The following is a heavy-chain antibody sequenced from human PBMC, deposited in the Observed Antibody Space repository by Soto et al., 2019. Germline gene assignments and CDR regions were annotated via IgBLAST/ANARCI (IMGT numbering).Heavy chain of an antibody. V-gene: IGHV3-33*03. CDR2: IWYDGSEQ. CDR3: ARWSNHKVVDP. Sequence: QEQLVESGGGVVQPGMSLRLSCEGSGFTFRRHGMHWVRQSPGEGQEWLAVIWYDGSEQYYADSVKGRFTISRDNSKNMLYLQLNTLTVEDTAVYYCARWSNHKVVDPWGQGTMVTVS. J-gene: IGHJ5*02. D-gene: IGHD2-8*02. CDR1: GFTFRRHG.